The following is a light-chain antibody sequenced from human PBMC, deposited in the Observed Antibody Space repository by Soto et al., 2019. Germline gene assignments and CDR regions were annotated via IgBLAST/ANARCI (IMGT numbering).Light chain of an antibody. Sequence: QSVLTQPPSASGTPGQRVTISCSGSSSNIGSNFVSWYQQLPGTAPKLLIYSNTQRPSGVPDRFSGSKSGTSASLAISGLRSADEADYYCATWDDSLSGGVFGGGTKLTVL. J-gene: IGLJ3*02. CDR3: ATWDDSLSGGV. V-gene: IGLV1-47*02. CDR1: SSNIGSNF. CDR2: SNT.